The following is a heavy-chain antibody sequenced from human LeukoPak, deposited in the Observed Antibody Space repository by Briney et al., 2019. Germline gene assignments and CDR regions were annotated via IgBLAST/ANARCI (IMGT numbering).Heavy chain of an antibody. J-gene: IGHJ4*02. D-gene: IGHD6-13*01. CDR2: ITGNGVTT. Sequence: GGSLRLSCAASGFTFSSCDMTWVRQAPGKGLEWVSAITGNGVTTYYADSVKGRFTISRDNSRNTLYLQMNSLRADDTAVYYCAKSVRIAAAGRYGTNFDYWGQGTLVTVSS. CDR3: AKSVRIAAAGRYGTNFDY. V-gene: IGHV3-23*01. CDR1: GFTFSSCD.